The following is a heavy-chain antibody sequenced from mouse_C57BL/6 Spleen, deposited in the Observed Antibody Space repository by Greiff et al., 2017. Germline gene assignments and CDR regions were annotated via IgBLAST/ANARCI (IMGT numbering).Heavy chain of an antibody. Sequence: QVQLKQPGAELVRPGSSVKLSCKASGYTFTSYWMDWVKQRPGQGLEWIGNIYPSDSETHYNQKFKDKATLTVDKSSSTAYMQLSGLTSEDSAVYYCARGVFDYWGQGTTLTVSS. CDR1: GYTFTSYW. CDR3: ARGVFDY. CDR2: IYPSDSET. V-gene: IGHV1-61*01. J-gene: IGHJ2*01.